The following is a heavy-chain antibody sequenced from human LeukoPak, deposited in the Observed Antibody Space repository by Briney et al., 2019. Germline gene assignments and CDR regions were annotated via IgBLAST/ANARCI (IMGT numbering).Heavy chain of an antibody. CDR2: IGTAGDT. D-gene: IGHD2-15*01. CDR1: GFPFSNYD. CDR3: ARDRGGGHMDV. V-gene: IGHV3-13*01. J-gene: IGHJ6*03. Sequence: GGSLVLSCAASGFPFSNYDMQWVRQATGKGLEWVSAIGTAGDTYYPGSVKGRFTISRENANNSLYLQMNSLRAGDTAVYYCARDRGGGHMDVWGKGTTVTISS.